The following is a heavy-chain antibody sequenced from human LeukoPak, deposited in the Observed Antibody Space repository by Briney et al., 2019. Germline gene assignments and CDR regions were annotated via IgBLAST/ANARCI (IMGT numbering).Heavy chain of an antibody. D-gene: IGHD2-8*01. CDR2: IYYSGST. CDR1: GGSISSGGYY. J-gene: IGHJ3*02. CDR3: ASEKSRKIMVYAPGAFDI. V-gene: IGHV4-31*03. Sequence: SQTLSLTCTVSGGSISSGGYYWSWIRQHPGKGLEWIGYIYYSGSTYYNPSLKSRVTISVDTSKNQFSLKLSSVTAADTAVYYCASEKSRKIMVYAPGAFDIWGQGTMVTVSS.